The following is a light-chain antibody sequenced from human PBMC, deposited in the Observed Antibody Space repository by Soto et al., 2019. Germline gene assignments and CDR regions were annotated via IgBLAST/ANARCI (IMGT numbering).Light chain of an antibody. CDR2: TLS. CDR1: QSLLDSEDGYTY. CDR3: MERIEFPRT. Sequence: EIVLTQTPLSLPVTPGEPASISCRSSQSLLDSEDGYTYLDWYLQRPGQSPQVLIHTLSYRASGVTDRFSGSGSGSDFPLKISRVEAEDVGVYCCMERIEFPRTVGQGAKVDMK. J-gene: IGKJ1*01. V-gene: IGKV2-40*01.